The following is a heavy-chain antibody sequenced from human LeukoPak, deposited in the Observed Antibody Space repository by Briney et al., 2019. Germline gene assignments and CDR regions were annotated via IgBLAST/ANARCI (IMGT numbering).Heavy chain of an antibody. CDR3: ARGGGLDV. CDR2: INHNGDVN. CDR1: GFMFSSNW. J-gene: IGHJ6*02. D-gene: IGHD3-16*01. V-gene: IGHV3-7*03. Sequence: GGSLRLSCAASGFMFSSNWMSWARQAPGKGLEWVASINHNGDVNYYVDSVKGRFTISRDNAKNSLYLQMSNLRAEDTAVYFCARGGGLDVWGQGATVTVSS.